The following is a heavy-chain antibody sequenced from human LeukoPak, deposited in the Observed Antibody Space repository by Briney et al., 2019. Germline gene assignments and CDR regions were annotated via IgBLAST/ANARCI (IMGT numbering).Heavy chain of an antibody. D-gene: IGHD6-19*01. Sequence: SGGSLRLSCAASGFTFSSYGMNWVRQAPGKGLEWLSHIGSGGSTIYYADSVTGRFTISRDNAKNSLYLQMNSLRAEDTAIYYCAGEGSGWLPNFWGQGTLVTVSS. CDR3: AGEGSGWLPNF. V-gene: IGHV3-48*04. CDR2: IGSGGSTI. J-gene: IGHJ4*02. CDR1: GFTFSSYG.